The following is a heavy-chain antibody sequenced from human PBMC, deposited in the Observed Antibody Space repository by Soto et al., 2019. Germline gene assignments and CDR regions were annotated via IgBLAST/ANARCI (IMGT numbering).Heavy chain of an antibody. CDR2: ISGSGGTT. Sequence: EVQLLESGGGLVQPGGSLRLSCAASGFTFSSYAMSWVRQAPGKGLEWVSAISGSGGTTYYADSVKGRFTISRDNSKNTLYLQMNSLRAEDTAVYYCAKSARGSCGGGSCSPWGGDAFDIWGQGTMVTVSS. J-gene: IGHJ3*02. CDR3: AKSARGSCGGGSCSPWGGDAFDI. CDR1: GFTFSSYA. V-gene: IGHV3-23*01. D-gene: IGHD2-15*01.